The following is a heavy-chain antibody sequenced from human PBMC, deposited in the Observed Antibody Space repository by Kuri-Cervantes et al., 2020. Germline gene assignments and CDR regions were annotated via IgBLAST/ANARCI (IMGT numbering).Heavy chain of an antibody. CDR2: MNPNSGNT. Sequence: ASVKVSCKACGYTFNSYDINWVRQATGQGREWMGWMNPNSGNTGYAQKVQGRVTMTRNTSISTAYMELSSLRSEDTAVYFCARVYGSGSYNFDSWGQGTLVTVSS. CDR3: ARVYGSGSYNFDS. V-gene: IGHV1-8*01. CDR1: GYTFNSYD. J-gene: IGHJ4*02. D-gene: IGHD3-10*01.